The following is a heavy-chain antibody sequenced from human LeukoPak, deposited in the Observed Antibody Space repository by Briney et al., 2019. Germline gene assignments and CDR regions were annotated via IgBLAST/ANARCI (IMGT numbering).Heavy chain of an antibody. V-gene: IGHV4-38-2*02. Sequence: SETLSLTCTVSGYSISSGYYWGWIRQPPGKGLEWIGSIYHSGSTYYNPSLKSRVTISVDTSKNQFSLKLSSVTAADTAVYYCARLRAGTIYYYYMDVWGKGTTVTVSS. D-gene: IGHD6-13*01. CDR3: ARLRAGTIYYYYMDV. J-gene: IGHJ6*03. CDR1: GYSISSGYY. CDR2: IYHSGST.